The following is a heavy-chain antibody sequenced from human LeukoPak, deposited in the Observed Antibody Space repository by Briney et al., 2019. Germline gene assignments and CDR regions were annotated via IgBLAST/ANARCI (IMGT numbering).Heavy chain of an antibody. D-gene: IGHD5-12*01. CDR1: GFTVSTNY. CDR3: ARIHSGDDF. CDR2: IYSDGKT. J-gene: IGHJ4*02. V-gene: IGHV3-53*01. Sequence: GGSLRLSCAASGFTVSTNYVSWVRQAPGKGLEWVAVIYSDGKTYYADSVKGRFTISRDNSKNTLWLQMNSLRAEDTAVYYCARIHSGDDFWGQGTLVTVSS.